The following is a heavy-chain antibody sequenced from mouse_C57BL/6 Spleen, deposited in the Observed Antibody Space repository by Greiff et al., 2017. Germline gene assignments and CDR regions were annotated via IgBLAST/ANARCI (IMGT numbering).Heavy chain of an antibody. CDR1: GFTFSSYG. D-gene: IGHD1-1*01. CDR3: ARGSSGYFDV. Sequence: EVKLQESGGDLVKPGGSLKLSCAASGFTFSSYGMSWVRQTPDKRLEWVATISSGGSYTYYPDSVKGRFTISRDNAKNTLYLQMSSLKSEDTAMYYCARGSSGYFDVWGTGTTVTVSS. J-gene: IGHJ1*03. CDR2: ISSGGSYT. V-gene: IGHV5-6*01.